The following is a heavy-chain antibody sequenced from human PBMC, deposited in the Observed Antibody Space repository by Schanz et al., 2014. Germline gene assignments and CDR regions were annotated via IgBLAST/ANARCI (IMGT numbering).Heavy chain of an antibody. J-gene: IGHJ4*02. D-gene: IGHD2-8*02. V-gene: IGHV1-2*06. CDR3: ARGLVRYFDF. CDR2: IYPNTGGT. CDR1: GFSFIGYC. Sequence: QVQLVQSGAELKKPGASVKVSCKTSGFSFIGYCLHWVRQAPGRGLEWMGRIYPNTGGTDYAQKFQGRVTMTRDTSISAAYMDLSSLTSDDTAVYYCARGLVRYFDFWGQGTPVTVSS.